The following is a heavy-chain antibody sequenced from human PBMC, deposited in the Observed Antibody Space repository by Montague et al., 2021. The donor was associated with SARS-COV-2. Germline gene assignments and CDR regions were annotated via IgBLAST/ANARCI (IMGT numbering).Heavy chain of an antibody. J-gene: IGHJ5*02. V-gene: IGHV4-4*07. CDR3: ARGRFYYDSGELGS. D-gene: IGHD3-22*01. CDR2: THASGIS. Sequence: SETLSLTCTVSGGSTNNYYWSWIRQPAGKGLEWIGRTHASGISTYNPSPETRVTMSVDTSKNQFSLKLSSVTAADTAVYYCARGRFYYDSGELGSWGQGTLVTVSS. CDR1: GGSTNNYY.